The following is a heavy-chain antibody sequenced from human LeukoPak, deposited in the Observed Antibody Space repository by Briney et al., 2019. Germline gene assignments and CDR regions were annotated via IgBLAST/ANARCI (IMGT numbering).Heavy chain of an antibody. J-gene: IGHJ3*02. CDR3: ARETGQWLPFDI. CDR1: GDSVSSNSAA. CDR2: TFYRSKWRY. D-gene: IGHD6-19*01. Sequence: SQTLSLTCGISGDSVSSNSAAWNWIRQSPSRGLEWLGRTFYRSKWRYDYAVSVKSRITINPDTSKNQFSLQLNSVTADDTAMNYCARETGQWLPFDIWGQGTMVTVSS. V-gene: IGHV6-1*01.